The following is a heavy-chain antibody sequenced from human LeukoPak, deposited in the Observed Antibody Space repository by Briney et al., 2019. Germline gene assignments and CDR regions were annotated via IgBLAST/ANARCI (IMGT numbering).Heavy chain of an antibody. CDR1: GGSISSYY. Sequence: SETLSLTCTVSGGSISSYYWSWIRQPPGKGLEWIGYIYYSGSTNYNPSLKSRVTISVDTSKNQFSLRLSSVTAADTTVYYCARGREYPAPYYFDYWGQGTLVTVSS. D-gene: IGHD6-6*01. V-gene: IGHV4-59*01. J-gene: IGHJ4*02. CDR3: ARGREYPAPYYFDY. CDR2: IYYSGST.